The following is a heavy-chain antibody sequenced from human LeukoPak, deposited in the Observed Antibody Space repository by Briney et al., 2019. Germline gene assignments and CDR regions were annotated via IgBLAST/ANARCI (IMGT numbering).Heavy chain of an antibody. V-gene: IGHV3-66*01. J-gene: IGHJ4*02. Sequence: GGSLRLSCAASGFTVSSNYMSWVRQAPGKGLEWVSVIYSGGSTYYADSVKGRFTISRDNSKNTLYLQMNSLRAEDTAVYYCATGNLRRYFDYWGQGTLVTVSS. D-gene: IGHD3-3*01. CDR3: ATGNLRRYFDY. CDR1: GFTVSSNY. CDR2: IYSGGST.